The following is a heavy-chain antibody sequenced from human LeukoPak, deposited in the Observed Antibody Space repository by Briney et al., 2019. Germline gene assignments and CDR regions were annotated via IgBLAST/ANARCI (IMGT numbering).Heavy chain of an antibody. Sequence: SETLSLTCTVSGGSISSGDYYWSWIRQPPGKGLEWIGFIYYSGSTYYNPSLKSRATISVDTSKNQFSLKLSSVTAADTAVYYCAKRGGGGNPMDGAFDIWGLGTLVTVSS. CDR1: GGSISSGDYY. J-gene: IGHJ3*02. CDR2: IYYSGST. CDR3: AKRGGGGNPMDGAFDI. V-gene: IGHV4-30-4*01. D-gene: IGHD4-23*01.